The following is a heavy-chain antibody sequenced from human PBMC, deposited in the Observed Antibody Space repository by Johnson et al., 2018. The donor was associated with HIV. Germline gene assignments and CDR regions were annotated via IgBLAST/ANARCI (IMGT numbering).Heavy chain of an antibody. CDR2: ISWNSGSI. D-gene: IGHD3-16*01. CDR1: GFTFDDYA. J-gene: IGHJ3*02. CDR3: AKDIGDYVPGHAFDI. Sequence: VQLVESGGGLVQPGGSLRLSCAASGFTFDDYAMHWVRQAPGKGLEWVSGISWNSGSIGYAESVKGRSTISRDNVKNSLYLQMNSLRAEDTALYYCAKDIGDYVPGHAFDIWVQGTMVTVSS. V-gene: IGHV3-9*01.